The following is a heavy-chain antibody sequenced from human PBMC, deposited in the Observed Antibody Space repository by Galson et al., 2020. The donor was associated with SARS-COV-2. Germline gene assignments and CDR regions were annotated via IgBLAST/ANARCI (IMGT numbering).Heavy chain of an antibody. J-gene: IGHJ4*02. CDR3: ARDNDSDRYSGYDYPNCFDY. CDR2: ISYNGSNK. D-gene: IGHD5-12*01. V-gene: IGHV3-30*03. CDR1: EFTFSSYG. Sequence: GGSLSLSCAASEFTFSSYGMHWVRHAPGKGLEWAAVISYNGSNKYYADTVKSRFTTPRANSKNTLYLQMNSLRAEDTAVYYCARDNDSDRYSGYDYPNCFDYWGQGTLVTVSS.